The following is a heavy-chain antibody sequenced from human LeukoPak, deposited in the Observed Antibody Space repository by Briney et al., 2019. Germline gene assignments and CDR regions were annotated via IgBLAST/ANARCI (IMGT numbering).Heavy chain of an antibody. CDR1: GFTFSSYW. J-gene: IGHJ4*02. V-gene: IGHV3-23*01. CDR3: AKKTGDYYDSSGYRDY. D-gene: IGHD3-22*01. Sequence: PGGSLRLSCAASGFTFSSYWMSWVRQAPGKGLEWVSAISGSGGSTYYADSVKGRFTISRDNSKNTLYLQMNSLRAEDTAVYYCAKKTGDYYDSSGYRDYWGQGTLVTVSS. CDR2: ISGSGGST.